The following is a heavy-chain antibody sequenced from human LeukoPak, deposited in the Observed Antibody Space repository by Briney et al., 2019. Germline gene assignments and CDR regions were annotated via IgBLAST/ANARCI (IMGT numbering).Heavy chain of an antibody. CDR3: ARVLVDTVKVFDY. Sequence: PGGSLRLSCVTSGFSFSNYWMHWVRQAPGKGLVWVSRITSDGSGTSYADSVRGRFTISRDNAKNTLYLQMNSLRVEGTAVYYCARVLVDTVKVFDYWGQGTLVTVSS. CDR2: ITSDGSGT. D-gene: IGHD5-18*01. J-gene: IGHJ4*02. V-gene: IGHV3-74*01. CDR1: GFSFSNYW.